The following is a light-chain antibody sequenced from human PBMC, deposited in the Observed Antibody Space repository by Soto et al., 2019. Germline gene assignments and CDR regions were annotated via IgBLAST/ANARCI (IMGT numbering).Light chain of an antibody. Sequence: EIVLTQSPGTLSLSPGERATLSCRASQSVSSSYLAWYQQKPGQAPRLLIYDASSRATGIPDRFSGSGSGTDFPLTISRLEPEDFAVYYCQQYGSSSYTFGQGTKMEIK. J-gene: IGKJ2*01. CDR2: DAS. CDR3: QQYGSSSYT. V-gene: IGKV3-20*01. CDR1: QSVSSSY.